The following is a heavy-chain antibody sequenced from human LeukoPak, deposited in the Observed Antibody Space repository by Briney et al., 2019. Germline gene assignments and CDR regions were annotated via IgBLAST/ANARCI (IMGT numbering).Heavy chain of an antibody. CDR2: ISNDGGGI. Sequence: GGSLRLSCAAPGFIFNNYGLIWVRQAPGKGLEWVSAISNDGGGIQYAAFAEGRCTISRDNSKKTLFLHMSSLRAEDTALYYCAKGSGGYFADLRGQGTLVTVSS. CDR3: AKGSGGYFADL. V-gene: IGHV3-23*01. D-gene: IGHD5-18*01. CDR1: GFIFNNYG. J-gene: IGHJ5*02.